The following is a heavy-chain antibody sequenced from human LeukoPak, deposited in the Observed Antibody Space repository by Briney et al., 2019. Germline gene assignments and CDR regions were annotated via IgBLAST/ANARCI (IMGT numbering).Heavy chain of an antibody. Sequence: GGSLRLSRAASGFTFSSYSMNWVRQAPGKGLEWVSSISSSSSYIYYADSVKGRFTISRDNAKNSLYLQMNSLRAEDTAVYYCARATYYYDSSGYQIWGQGTMVTVSS. CDR2: ISSSSSYI. D-gene: IGHD3-22*01. V-gene: IGHV3-21*01. J-gene: IGHJ3*02. CDR1: GFTFSSYS. CDR3: ARATYYYDSSGYQI.